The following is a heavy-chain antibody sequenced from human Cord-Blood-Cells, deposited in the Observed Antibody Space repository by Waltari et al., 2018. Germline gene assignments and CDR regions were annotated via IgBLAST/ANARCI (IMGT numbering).Heavy chain of an antibody. D-gene: IGHD3-22*01. V-gene: IGHV1-69*01. CDR1: GGTFSSDG. J-gene: IGHJ4*02. CDR2: IIPIFGTA. Sequence: AQLVHSGPEVMKPWSSVKVSCKASGGTFSSDGISWVRQAPGQGLEWMGGIIPIFGTAKYAQKFQGRVTITADESTSTAYMELSSLRSEDTAVYYCARVGGYFDYWGQGTLVTVSS. CDR3: ARVGGYFDY.